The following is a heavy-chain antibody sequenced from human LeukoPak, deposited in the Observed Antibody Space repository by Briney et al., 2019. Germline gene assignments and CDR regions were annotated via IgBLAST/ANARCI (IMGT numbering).Heavy chain of an antibody. CDR1: GFTLSSYW. V-gene: IGHV3-7*03. J-gene: IGHJ3*02. Sequence: GGSLRLSCAGSGFTLSSYWMSWVRQAPGKGLEWVANIKEDGSEKYYVDSVKGRFTISRDNAKNSLYLHMNSLTAEDTAMDYCARDWVAGVPFDAFDIWGQGTMVSVSS. CDR3: ARDWVAGVPFDAFDI. D-gene: IGHD3-10*01. CDR2: IKEDGSEK.